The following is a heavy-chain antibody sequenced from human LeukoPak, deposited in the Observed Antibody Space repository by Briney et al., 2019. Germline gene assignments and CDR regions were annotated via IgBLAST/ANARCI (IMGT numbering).Heavy chain of an antibody. J-gene: IGHJ5*02. CDR3: ARALGGSGSRGLFDP. D-gene: IGHD3-10*01. V-gene: IGHV4-59*01. CDR2: IYYRGST. Sequence: SEPLSLTCTVSGGSISSYYWSWTRHPPGRGLEWIGYIYYRGSTNYHPSLKSRVTISVDTSKNQFSLKLSSVTAADTAVYYCARALGGSGSRGLFDPWGQGTLVTVSS. CDR1: GGSISSYY.